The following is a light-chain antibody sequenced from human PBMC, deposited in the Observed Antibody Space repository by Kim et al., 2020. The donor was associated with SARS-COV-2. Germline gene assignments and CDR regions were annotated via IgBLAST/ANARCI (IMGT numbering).Light chain of an antibody. CDR2: AAS. J-gene: IGKJ4*01. CDR3: LQDYNYPLT. V-gene: IGKV1-6*01. Sequence: AIQMTQSPSSLSASVGDRVTITCRASQGIKNDLGWYQQKAGKAPKLLIYAASSLQSGVPSRFSGSGSGTDFTLTISSLQPEDFATYYCLQDYNYPLTFGGGTKVEIK. CDR1: QGIKND.